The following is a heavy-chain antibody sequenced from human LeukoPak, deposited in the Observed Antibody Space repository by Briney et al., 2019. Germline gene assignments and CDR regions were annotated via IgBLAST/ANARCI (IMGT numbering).Heavy chain of an antibody. Sequence: GASVKVSCKASGYTFTTYAMNWVRQAPGQGLEWMGWINTDTGNPTYAQGFTGRFVFSLDTPVSTAYLQISSLKAEDTAVYYCARGYCSGGSCHTCDYWGQGTLVTVSS. D-gene: IGHD2-15*01. J-gene: IGHJ4*02. CDR3: ARGYCSGGSCHTCDY. CDR1: GYTFTTYA. CDR2: INTDTGNP. V-gene: IGHV7-4-1*02.